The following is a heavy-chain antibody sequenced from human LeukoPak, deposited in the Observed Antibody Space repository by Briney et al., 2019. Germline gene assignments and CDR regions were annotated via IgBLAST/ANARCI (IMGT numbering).Heavy chain of an antibody. CDR1: GFTFSDYY. Sequence: GVSLRLSCAASGFTFSDYYMSRIRQAPGKGLEWVSYISSSGSTIYYADSVKGRFTISRDNAKNSLYLQMNSLRAEDTAVYYCARDRDVDTAMVLFDPWGQGTLVTVSS. V-gene: IGHV3-11*01. J-gene: IGHJ5*02. CDR3: ARDRDVDTAMVLFDP. D-gene: IGHD5-18*01. CDR2: ISSSGSTI.